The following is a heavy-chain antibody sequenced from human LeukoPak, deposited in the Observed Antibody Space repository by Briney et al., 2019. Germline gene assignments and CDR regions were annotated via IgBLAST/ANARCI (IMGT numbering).Heavy chain of an antibody. J-gene: IGHJ4*02. CDR2: IIPILGIA. Sequence: SVKVSCKASGGTFSSYTISWVRQAPGQGLEWMGRIIPILGIANYAQKFQGRVTITADKSTSTAYIELSSLRSEDTAVYYCAREVVADPFDYWGQGTLVTVSS. CDR1: GGTFSSYT. V-gene: IGHV1-69*04. D-gene: IGHD2-15*01. CDR3: AREVVADPFDY.